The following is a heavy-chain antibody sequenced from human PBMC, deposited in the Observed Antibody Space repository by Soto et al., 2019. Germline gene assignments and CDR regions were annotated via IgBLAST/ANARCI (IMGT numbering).Heavy chain of an antibody. CDR2: IYYSGST. Sequence: PSETLSLTCAVSGGSISSSNWWSWVRQPPGKGLEWIGEIYYSGSTNYNPSLKSRVTISVDTSKNQFSLKLSSVTAADTAVYYCARQADGGWFDPWGQGTLVTVSS. V-gene: IGHV4-4*02. D-gene: IGHD3-10*01. CDR1: GGSISSSNW. J-gene: IGHJ5*02. CDR3: ARQADGGWFDP.